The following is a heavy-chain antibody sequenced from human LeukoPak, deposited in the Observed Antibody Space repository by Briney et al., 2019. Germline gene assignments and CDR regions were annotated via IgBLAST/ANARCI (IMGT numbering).Heavy chain of an antibody. CDR3: ARDGTGTTREDY. CDR2: ISAYNGNT. J-gene: IGHJ4*02. D-gene: IGHD1-1*01. Sequence: ASVKDSRKASGYTFTSYVISWVRQPPGQGREWVGWISAYNGNTNYAQKLEGRVPMTTDTSTSTAYMEQRDLRSDDTAVDYWARDGTGTTREDYWGQGTLVTVSS. CDR1: GYTFTSYV. V-gene: IGHV1-18*04.